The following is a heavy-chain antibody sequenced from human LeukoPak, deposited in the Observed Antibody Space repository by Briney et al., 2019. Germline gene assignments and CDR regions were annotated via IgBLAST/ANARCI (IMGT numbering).Heavy chain of an antibody. J-gene: IGHJ4*02. CDR2: IRESNGDT. CDR3: AKASWVSSADAVL. D-gene: IGHD3-16*01. CDR1: GDTLTTYG. V-gene: IGHV1-18*01. Sequence: GASVKVSCKASGDTLTTYGVSWVRQAPGQGLEWMGWIRESNGDTNYAQNLQGRVTMTTDTSTRTAYMELRSLTSDDTAVYYCAKASWVSSADAVLWGQGTLVTVSS.